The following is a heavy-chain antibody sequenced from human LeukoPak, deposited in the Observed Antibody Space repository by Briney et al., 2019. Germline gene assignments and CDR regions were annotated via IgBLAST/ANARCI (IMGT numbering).Heavy chain of an antibody. D-gene: IGHD3-22*01. V-gene: IGHV3-30*02. CDR2: IGHDGRNE. J-gene: IGHJ4*02. CDR3: AKEKMNTLVVVNY. Sequence: GGSLRLSCAPSGFTFSNYGMHWVRQAPGKGLEWVAFIGHDGRNEYYADSVKGRFAISRDNSKGTLHLQMSSLREEDTALYYCAKEKMNTLVVVNYWGQGTLVTVSS. CDR1: GFTFSNYG.